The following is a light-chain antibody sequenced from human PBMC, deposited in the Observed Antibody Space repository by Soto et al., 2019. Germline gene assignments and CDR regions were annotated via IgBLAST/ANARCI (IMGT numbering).Light chain of an antibody. CDR3: QQYYNTPYT. CDR2: WAS. CDR1: QSVLYSSNNKIY. J-gene: IGKJ2*01. Sequence: DIVMTQSPDSLAVSLGERATINCKSSQSVLYSSNNKIYLAWYQQKPGQPPKLLIYWASTRESGVPDRFSGSASGTDFTLTISSLQAEDVAVYYCQQYYNTPYTFGQGTKLEIK. V-gene: IGKV4-1*01.